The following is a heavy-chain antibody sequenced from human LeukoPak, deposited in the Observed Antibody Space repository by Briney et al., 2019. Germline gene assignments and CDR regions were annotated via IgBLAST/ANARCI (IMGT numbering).Heavy chain of an antibody. V-gene: IGHV1-69*06. CDR1: GYSFTSYA. J-gene: IGHJ3*02. D-gene: IGHD4-17*01. Sequence: GASVKVSCKASGYSFTSYAMNWVRQAPGQGLEWMGGIIPIFGTANYAQKFQGRVTITADKSTSTAYMELSSLRSEDTAVYYCARDARFMTTVTTADAFDIWGQGTMVTVSS. CDR3: ARDARFMTTVTTADAFDI. CDR2: IIPIFGTA.